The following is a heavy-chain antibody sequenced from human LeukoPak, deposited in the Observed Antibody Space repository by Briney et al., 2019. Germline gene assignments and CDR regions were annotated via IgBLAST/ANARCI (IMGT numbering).Heavy chain of an antibody. V-gene: IGHV3-64*01. Sequence: PGGSLRLSCAASGFTFSSYAMHWVRQAPGKGLEYVSAISSNGGSTYYANSVKGRFTISRDNSKNTLYLQMGSLRAEDTAVYYCARKLDYWGQGILVTVSS. CDR2: ISSNGGST. CDR3: ARKLDY. J-gene: IGHJ4*02. CDR1: GFTFSSYA.